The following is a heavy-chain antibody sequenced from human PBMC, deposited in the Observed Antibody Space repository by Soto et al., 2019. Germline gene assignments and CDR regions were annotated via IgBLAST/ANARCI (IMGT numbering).Heavy chain of an antibody. Sequence: ASVKVSCKASGYTFTSYYMHWVRQAPGQGLEWMGIINPSGGSTSYAQKFQGRVTMTRDTSTSTVYMELSSLRSEDTAVYYCARGEGGSGSYYNEPNFDYWGQGTLVTVSS. V-gene: IGHV1-46*01. CDR1: GYTFTSYY. D-gene: IGHD3-10*01. CDR3: ARGEGGSGSYYNEPNFDY. CDR2: INPSGGST. J-gene: IGHJ4*02.